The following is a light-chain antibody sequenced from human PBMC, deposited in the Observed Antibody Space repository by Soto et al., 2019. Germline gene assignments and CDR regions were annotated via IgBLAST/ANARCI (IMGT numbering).Light chain of an antibody. Sequence: ETVLTQSPATLSLSPGERATLSCRASQSIRRNLAWYQHKPGQAPRLLIYDASNRATGIPGRFSGSGSWTDFTLTISNLEPEDFAVYYCQQRDNWPWTFGQGAKVEIK. CDR1: QSIRRN. CDR2: DAS. V-gene: IGKV3-11*01. CDR3: QQRDNWPWT. J-gene: IGKJ1*01.